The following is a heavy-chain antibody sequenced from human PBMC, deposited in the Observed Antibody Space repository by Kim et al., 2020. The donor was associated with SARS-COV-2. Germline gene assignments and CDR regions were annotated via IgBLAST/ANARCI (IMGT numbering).Heavy chain of an antibody. D-gene: IGHD2-2*01. CDR1: GFTFSSYA. J-gene: IGHJ6*01. Sequence: GGALRLSCAASGFTFSSYAMHWVRQAPGKGLEWVAVISYDGSNKYYADSVKGRFTISRDNSKNTLYLQMNSLRAEDTAVYYCARDMGLNCSSTSCFNYY. V-gene: IGHV3-30*04. CDR2: ISYDGSNK. CDR3: ARDMGLNCSSTSCFNYY.